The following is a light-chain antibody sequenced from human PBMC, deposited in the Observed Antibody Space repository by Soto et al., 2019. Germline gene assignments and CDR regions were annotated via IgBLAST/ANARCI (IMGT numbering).Light chain of an antibody. CDR1: SSDVGGYNY. V-gene: IGLV2-14*03. CDR3: SSYTRSATYV. J-gene: IGLJ1*01. Sequence: QSVLTQPASVSGSPGQSITISCTGTSSDVGGYNYVSWYQQHPGKAPKLMIYDVNNRPSGVSSRFSGSKSGNTASLTISGLQAGDEADYYCSSYTRSATYVFANGTKVTVL. CDR2: DVN.